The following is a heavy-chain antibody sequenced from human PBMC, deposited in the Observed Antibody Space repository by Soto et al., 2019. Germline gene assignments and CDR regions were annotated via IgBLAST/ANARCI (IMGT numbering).Heavy chain of an antibody. CDR1: GFTFSSYG. D-gene: IGHD3-22*01. V-gene: IGHV3-30*18. CDR3: AKAPPYDSSGRPLDY. J-gene: IGHJ4*02. Sequence: GGSLRLSCAASGFTFSSYGMHWVRQAPGKGLEWVAVISYDGSNKYYADSVKGRFTISRDNSKNTLYLQMNSLRAEDTAVYYCAKAPPYDSSGRPLDYWGQGTLVTVSS. CDR2: ISYDGSNK.